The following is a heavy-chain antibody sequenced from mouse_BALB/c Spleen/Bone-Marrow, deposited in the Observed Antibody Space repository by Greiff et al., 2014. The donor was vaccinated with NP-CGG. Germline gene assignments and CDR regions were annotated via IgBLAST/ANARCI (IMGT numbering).Heavy chain of an antibody. V-gene: IGHV1S56*01. CDR1: GYTFTSYD. D-gene: IGHD2-1*01. J-gene: IGHJ2*01. CDR3: AGEDYYGNSYYFDY. CDR2: IFPGDGNT. Sequence: VQLQQSGAELVKPGASVKLSCKASGYTFTSYDINWVRQRPEQGLEWIGWIFPGDGNTKYNEKFKGKATLTTDESSNTAYMQVSRLTSEDSAVYFCAGEDYYGNSYYFDYWGQGTTLTVSS.